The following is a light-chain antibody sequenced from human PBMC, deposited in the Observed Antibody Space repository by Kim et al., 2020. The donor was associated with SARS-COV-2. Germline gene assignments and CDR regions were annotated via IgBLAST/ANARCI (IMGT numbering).Light chain of an antibody. V-gene: IGKV3-15*01. J-gene: IGKJ3*01. CDR3: QQYNNWPRT. Sequence: GSPGERVTLSCRASQSVSVDVAWYQQRPGQPPRLLIYSASTRATDVPTRFSGSGSGTEFTLTINRLQSEDFVVYYCQQYNNWPRTFGPGTKVDIK. CDR2: SAS. CDR1: QSVSVD.